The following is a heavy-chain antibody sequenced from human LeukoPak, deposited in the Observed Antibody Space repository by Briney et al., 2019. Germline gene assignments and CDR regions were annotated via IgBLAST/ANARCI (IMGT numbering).Heavy chain of an antibody. Sequence: SETLSLTCTVSGGSISSSSYYLGWIRQPPGKGLEWIGSIYYSGSTYYNPSLKSRVTISVDTSKNQFSLKLSSVTAADTAVYYCARSRVILYYYYYMDVWGKGTTVTVSS. CDR2: IYYSGST. D-gene: IGHD2/OR15-2a*01. V-gene: IGHV4-39*01. CDR1: GGSISSSSYY. CDR3: ARSRVILYYYYYMDV. J-gene: IGHJ6*03.